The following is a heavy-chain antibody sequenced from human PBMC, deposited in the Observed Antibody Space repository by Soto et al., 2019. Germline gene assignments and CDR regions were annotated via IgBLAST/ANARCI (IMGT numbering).Heavy chain of an antibody. CDR1: GYTFTSYA. CDR3: GRSVVGATGEILYNAMDV. CDR2: INAANGDT. J-gene: IGHJ6*02. V-gene: IGHV1-3*01. D-gene: IGHD1-26*01. Sequence: QVQLVQSGAEVKKPGASVQVSCKASGYTFTSYALHWVRQARRERPEWMGWINAANGDTKYSKKFQGRVTITRDTAASKGYMELSSLRSEDTAVYYCGRSVVGATGEILYNAMDVWGQGTTVTVSS.